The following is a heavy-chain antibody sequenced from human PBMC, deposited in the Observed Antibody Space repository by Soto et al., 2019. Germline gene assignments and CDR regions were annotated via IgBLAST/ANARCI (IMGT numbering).Heavy chain of an antibody. Sequence: SVKVSCKASGFTFTSSAVQWVRQARGQRLEWIGWIVVGSGNTNYAQKFQERVTITRDMSTSTAYMELSSLRSEDTAVYYCARAQKSHLGWFDPWGQGTLVTVSS. J-gene: IGHJ5*02. CDR3: ARAQKSHLGWFDP. V-gene: IGHV1-58*01. CDR1: GFTFTSSA. CDR2: IVVGSGNT.